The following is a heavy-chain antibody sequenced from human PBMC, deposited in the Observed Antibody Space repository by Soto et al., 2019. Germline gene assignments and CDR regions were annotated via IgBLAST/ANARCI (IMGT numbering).Heavy chain of an antibody. D-gene: IGHD6-19*01. CDR3: ARGGIAVAGGP. Sequence: SETLSLTCTVSGGSISSGGYYCSWIRQQTGKGLEWIGYIYYSGSTYYNPSLKSRVTISVDTSKNQFSLKLSSVTAADTALYYCARGGIAVAGGPWGQGTLVTVSS. V-gene: IGHV4-30-4*08. J-gene: IGHJ5*02. CDR2: IYYSGST. CDR1: GGSISSGGYY.